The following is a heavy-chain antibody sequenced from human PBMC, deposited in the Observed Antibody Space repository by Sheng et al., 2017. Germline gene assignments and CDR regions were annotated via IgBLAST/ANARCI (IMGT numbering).Heavy chain of an antibody. V-gene: IGHV3-23*04. Sequence: EVQLVESGGGLVQPGGSLRLSCAASAFTFSSYEMNWVRQAPGKGLEWVSTVSGSGGGTYYADSVKGRFTISRDNSKNTLYLQVNSLRAEDTAVYYCARTRCSSANCYPNWFDPWAEERWSPSPQ. D-gene: IGHD2-2*01. CDR2: VSGSGGGT. CDR1: AFTFSSYE. J-gene: IGHJ5*01. CDR3: ARTRCSSANCYPNWFDP.